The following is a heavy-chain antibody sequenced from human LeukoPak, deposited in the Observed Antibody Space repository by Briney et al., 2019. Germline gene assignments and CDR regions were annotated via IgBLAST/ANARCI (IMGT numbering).Heavy chain of an antibody. CDR3: AKDLVGATTEFRFDY. D-gene: IGHD1-26*01. CDR2: ISYDGSNK. CDR1: GFTFSSYG. V-gene: IGHV3-30*18. J-gene: IGHJ4*02. Sequence: GGSLRLSCAASGFTFSSYGMHWVRQAPGKGLEWVAVISYDGSNKYYADSVKGRFTISRDNSKNTLYLQMNSLRAEDTAVYYCAKDLVGATTEFRFDYWGQGTLVTVSS.